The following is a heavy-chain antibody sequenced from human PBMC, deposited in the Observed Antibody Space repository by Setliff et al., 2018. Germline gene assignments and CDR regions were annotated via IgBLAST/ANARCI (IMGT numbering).Heavy chain of an antibody. D-gene: IGHD6-6*01. CDR2: INNYNFNT. J-gene: IGHJ3*02. V-gene: IGHV1-18*01. Sequence: ASVKVSCKSSGFTFTDYGITWVRQVPGQGLEWMGWINNYNFNTQYAQKFQGRITVTTDTSTSTAYMELGSLTSDDTAVYYCLRDRPYSNSPEDAFDIWGQGTTVTVSS. CDR3: LRDRPYSNSPEDAFDI. CDR1: GFTFTDYG.